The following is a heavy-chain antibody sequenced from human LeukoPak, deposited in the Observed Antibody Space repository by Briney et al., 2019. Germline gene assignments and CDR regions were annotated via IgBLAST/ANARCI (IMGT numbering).Heavy chain of an antibody. V-gene: IGHV5-51*01. CDR2: INPSDSDT. CDR3: ARQWNFDL. J-gene: IGHJ2*01. CDR1: GYSFTNYW. Sequence: GESLKISCKGSGYSFTNYWIGWVRQMPGKGLEWMGIINPSDSDTRYSPSFQGQVTISAYKSINTAYLQWSSLKASDSAMYYCARQWNFDLWGRGTLVTVSS.